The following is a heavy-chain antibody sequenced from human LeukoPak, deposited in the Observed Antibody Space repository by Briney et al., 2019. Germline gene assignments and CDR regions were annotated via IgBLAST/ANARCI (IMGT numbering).Heavy chain of an antibody. J-gene: IGHJ4*02. CDR1: GYTFTSYG. D-gene: IGHD6-13*01. CDR3: ARDPSSSPLFDY. V-gene: IGHV1-46*01. Sequence: ASVKVSCKASGYTFTSYGISWVRQAPGQGLEWMGIINPSGGSTSYAQKFQGRVTMTRDTSTSTVYMELSSLRSEDTAVYYCARDPSSSPLFDYWGQGTLVTVSS. CDR2: INPSGGST.